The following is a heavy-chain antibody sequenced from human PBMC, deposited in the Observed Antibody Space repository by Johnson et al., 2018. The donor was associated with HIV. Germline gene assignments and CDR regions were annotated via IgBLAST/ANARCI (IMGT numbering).Heavy chain of an antibody. Sequence: QVQLVESGGGLVKPGGSLRLSCAASGFTFSNAWMSWVRQAPGKGLEWVAVISYDGSNKYYADSVKGRFTISRDNSKNTLYLQMNSLRAEDTAVYYCARGGGYSIAAPSDAFDIWGQGTMVTVSS. CDR1: GFTFSNAW. J-gene: IGHJ3*02. D-gene: IGHD6-6*01. CDR3: ARGGGYSIAAPSDAFDI. CDR2: ISYDGSNK. V-gene: IGHV3-30-3*01.